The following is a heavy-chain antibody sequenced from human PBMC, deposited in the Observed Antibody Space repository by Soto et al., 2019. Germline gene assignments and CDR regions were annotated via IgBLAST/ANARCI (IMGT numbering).Heavy chain of an antibody. J-gene: IGHJ4*02. V-gene: IGHV4-30-4*01. CDR3: AREIMAADHFDY. CDR2: VHYSGNT. D-gene: IGHD6-13*01. CDR1: GGSIRSGDYY. Sequence: PSETLSLTCTVSGGSIRSGDYYWSWIRQTPERGLEWCGYVHYSGNTFYNPSLKSRATISLDTSRNKFSLNLSSVTAADSAVYYCAREIMAADHFDYWGQGALVTASS.